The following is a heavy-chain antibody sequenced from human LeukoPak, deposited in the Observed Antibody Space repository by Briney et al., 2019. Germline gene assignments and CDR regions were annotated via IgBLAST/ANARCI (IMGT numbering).Heavy chain of an antibody. D-gene: IGHD3-22*01. CDR2: INWNGGST. V-gene: IGHV3-20*01. J-gene: IGHJ4*02. Sequence: GGSLRLSCAASGFTFDDYGMSWVRQAPGKGLEWVSGINWNGGSTGYADSVKGRFTISRDNAKNSLYLQMNSLRAEDTALYHCARNPYSYDSSGYSDYWGQGTLVTVSS. CDR1: GFTFDDYG. CDR3: ARNPYSYDSSGYSDY.